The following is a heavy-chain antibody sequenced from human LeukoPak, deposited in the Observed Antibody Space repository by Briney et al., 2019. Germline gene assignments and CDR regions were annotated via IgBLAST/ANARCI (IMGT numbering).Heavy chain of an antibody. D-gene: IGHD3-10*01. Sequence: QTGGSLRLSCAASGFTFSGYPIHWVRQAPGKGLEWVAVISYDGSNKYYADSVKGRFTISRDNSKNTLYLQMNSLRAEDTAEYYCARGPLTIEYNAMDVWGQGTTVTVSS. V-gene: IGHV3-30-3*01. CDR1: GFTFSGYP. CDR3: ARGPLTIEYNAMDV. J-gene: IGHJ6*02. CDR2: ISYDGSNK.